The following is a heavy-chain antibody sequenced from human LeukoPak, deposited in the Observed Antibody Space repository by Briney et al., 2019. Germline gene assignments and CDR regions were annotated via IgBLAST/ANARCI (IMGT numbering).Heavy chain of an antibody. J-gene: IGHJ3*02. CDR2: IXTSXXX. CDR1: GGSINNESYS. V-gene: IGHV4-61*09. Sequence: PSQTLSLTCIVSGGSINNESYSWTWIRQPAGKGLEWXGHIXTSXXXXXXXXXRGRVTISKDASNNQFSLMLTSVTAADTDLYXXXXXXXXXXIDIWGQGTMVXXXS. CDR3: XXXXXXXXIDI.